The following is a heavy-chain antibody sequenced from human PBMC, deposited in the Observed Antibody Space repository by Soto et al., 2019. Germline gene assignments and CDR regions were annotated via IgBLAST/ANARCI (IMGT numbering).Heavy chain of an antibody. CDR2: ISSSSSYI. CDR1: GFTFSSYS. J-gene: IGHJ3*02. Sequence: PGGSLRLSCAASGFTFSSYSMNWVRQAPGKGLEWVSSISSSSSYIYYADSVKGRFTISRDNAKNSLYLQRNSLRAEDTAVYYCARGYHYYDSSGYDKWDAFDIWGQGTMVTVSS. CDR3: ARGYHYYDSSGYDKWDAFDI. D-gene: IGHD3-22*01. V-gene: IGHV3-21*01.